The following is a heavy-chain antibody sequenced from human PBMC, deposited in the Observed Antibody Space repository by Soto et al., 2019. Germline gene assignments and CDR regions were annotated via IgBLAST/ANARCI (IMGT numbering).Heavy chain of an antibody. Sequence: QLQLQESGPGLVMPSETLSLTCTVSGDSISGSPYFWGWIRQPPGKRLEWIGSIFYDGYTLYTPSLRSRVTISVDTSKNHFSLKLASVFAADTATYFCARLQAAVPHYWGQGTLVTVSS. CDR1: GDSISGSPYF. V-gene: IGHV4-39*01. D-gene: IGHD6-13*01. J-gene: IGHJ4*02. CDR3: ARLQAAVPHY. CDR2: IFYDGYT.